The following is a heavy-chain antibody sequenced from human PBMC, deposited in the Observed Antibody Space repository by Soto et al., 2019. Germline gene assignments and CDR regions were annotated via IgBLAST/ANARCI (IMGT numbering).Heavy chain of an antibody. CDR3: ARDFGEVGATAVYDI. CDR2: INSDGGST. V-gene: IGHV3-74*01. Sequence: EVQLVESGGGLVQPGGSLRLSCAASGVTFSSYWMHWVRQAPGKGRVWVPRINSDGGSTSYADFVKGRLTISRDNAKNTLYLQMNSLTAEDTAIYYCARDFGEVGATAVYDIWGQGTMVIVSS. CDR1: GVTFSSYW. J-gene: IGHJ3*02. D-gene: IGHD1-26*01.